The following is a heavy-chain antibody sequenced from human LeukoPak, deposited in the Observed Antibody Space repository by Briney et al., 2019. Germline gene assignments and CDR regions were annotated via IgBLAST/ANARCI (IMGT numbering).Heavy chain of an antibody. J-gene: IGHJ4*02. CDR3: ARAGSGRLVFSL. D-gene: IGHD2-21*02. CDR2: IYDTGST. V-gene: IGHV4-59*01. Sequence: SETLSLTCTVSGGAISNYFWGWIRQPPGKGLEWIGYIYDTGSTNYNPSLKSRVTISVDTSKNQFSLRLSPVTAADTAVYYCARAGSGRLVFSLWGQGTLVTVSS. CDR1: GGAISNYF.